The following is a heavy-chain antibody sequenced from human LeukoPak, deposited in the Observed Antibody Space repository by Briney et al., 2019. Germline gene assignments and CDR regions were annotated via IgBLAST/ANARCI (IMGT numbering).Heavy chain of an antibody. V-gene: IGHV4-31*03. D-gene: IGHD3-22*01. Sequence: PSETLSLTCTVSGGSISSGGYYWSWIRQHPGKGLEWIGYIYYSGSTYYNPSLKSRVTISVDTSKNQFSLKLSSVTAADTAVYYCAREHYYDSSGYHYYFDYWSQGTLVTVSS. CDR2: IYYSGST. J-gene: IGHJ4*02. CDR1: GGSISSGGYY. CDR3: AREHYYDSSGYHYYFDY.